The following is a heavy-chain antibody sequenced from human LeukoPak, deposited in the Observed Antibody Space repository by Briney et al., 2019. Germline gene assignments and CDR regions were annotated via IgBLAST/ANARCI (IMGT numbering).Heavy chain of an antibody. CDR3: TTDVLQYSSGWTYYYYYMDV. Sequence: GGSLRLSCAASGFTFSNAWMSWVRQAPGKGLEWVGRIKSKTDGGTTDYAAPVKGRFTISRDDSKNTLYLQMNSLKAEDTAVYYCTTDVLQYSSGWTYYYYYMDVWGKGTTVTVSS. D-gene: IGHD6-19*01. CDR2: IKSKTDGGTT. V-gene: IGHV3-15*01. J-gene: IGHJ6*03. CDR1: GFTFSNAW.